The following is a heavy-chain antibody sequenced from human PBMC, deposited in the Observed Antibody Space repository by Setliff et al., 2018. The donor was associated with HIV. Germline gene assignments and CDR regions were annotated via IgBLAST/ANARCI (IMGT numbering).Heavy chain of an antibody. V-gene: IGHV4-4*02. CDR3: ARHPSGWLMAFYMDV. D-gene: IGHD3-22*01. Sequence: SETLSLTCAVSGGSISSGNWLNWVRQPPGKGLEWIGEIYHSGSANYNPSLKSRVTISVDKSKNQFSLKLSSVTAADTAVYYCARHPSGWLMAFYMDVWGKGTTVTVSS. CDR1: GGSISSGNW. J-gene: IGHJ6*03. CDR2: IYHSGSA.